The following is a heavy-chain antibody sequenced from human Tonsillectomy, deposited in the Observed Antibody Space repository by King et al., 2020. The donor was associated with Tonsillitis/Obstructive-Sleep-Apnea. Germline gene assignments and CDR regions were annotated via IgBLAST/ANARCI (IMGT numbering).Heavy chain of an antibody. J-gene: IGHJ3*02. CDR3: ARHPLYCSSHSCYHSAFDI. CDR1: GYSFSNYW. V-gene: IGHV5-10-1*01. D-gene: IGHD2-2*01. CDR2: IDPSDSYT. Sequence: VQLVESGAEVKKPGESLRISCKGSGYSFSNYWISWVRQMPGKGLEWMGRIDPSDSYTNYSPSFQGHVTISADKSISTAYLQWSSLKASDTAMCYCARHPLYCSSHSCYHSAFDIWGQGTMVTVSS.